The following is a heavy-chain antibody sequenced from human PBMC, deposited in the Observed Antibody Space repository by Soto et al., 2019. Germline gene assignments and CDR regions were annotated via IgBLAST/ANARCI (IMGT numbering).Heavy chain of an antibody. V-gene: IGHV3-23*01. CDR1: GFTFSNYA. CDR2: ISGSGGTT. D-gene: IGHD6-25*01. CDR3: AKFFVETASNSGWPWSFHY. Sequence: EVQLLESGGGLVQPGRSLRLSCAASGFTFSNYAMSWVRQAPGQGLDWVSAISGSGGTTYYADSVKGRFTISRDNSKNTLFLQMNSLRAEDAAVYYCAKFFVETASNSGWPWSFHYWGQGTLVTVSS. J-gene: IGHJ4*02.